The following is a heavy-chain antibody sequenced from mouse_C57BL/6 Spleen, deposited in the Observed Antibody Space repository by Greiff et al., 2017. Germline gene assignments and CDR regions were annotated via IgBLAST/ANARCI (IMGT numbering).Heavy chain of an antibody. Sequence: VQLQQSGAELAKPGASVKLSCKASGYPFTSYWMHWVKQRHGQGLEWIGYINPSNGYTKYNQKFKDKATLTADKSSSTAYMQLSSLTYEDSAVYYCAGTCGSSQEYYFDYWGQGTTLTVSS. CDR3: AGTCGSSQEYYFDY. CDR1: GYPFTSYW. D-gene: IGHD1-1*01. J-gene: IGHJ2*01. V-gene: IGHV1-7*01. CDR2: INPSNGYT.